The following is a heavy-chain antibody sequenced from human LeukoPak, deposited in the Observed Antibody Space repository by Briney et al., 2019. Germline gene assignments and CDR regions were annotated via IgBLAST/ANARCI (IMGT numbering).Heavy chain of an antibody. V-gene: IGHV3-23*01. D-gene: IGHD2-8*01. CDR2: IAGDSGST. Sequence: GGSLRLSCAASEFTFSTYVMSWVRQAPGRGLEWVSAIAGDSGSTYHADSVKGRFTISRDNSKNTLYLQMNSLRAEDTAVYYCAKGSTNARPYYFDYWGQGSLITVSS. J-gene: IGHJ4*02. CDR3: AKGSTNARPYYFDY. CDR1: EFTFSTYV.